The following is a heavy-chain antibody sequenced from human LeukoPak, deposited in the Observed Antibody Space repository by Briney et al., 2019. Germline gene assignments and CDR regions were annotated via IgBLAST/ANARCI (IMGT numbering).Heavy chain of an antibody. V-gene: IGHV3-21*01. Sequence: GGSLRLSCAASGFTFSSYSMNWVRQAPGKGLEWVSSISSSSSYIYYADSVKGRFTISRDNAKNSLYLQMNSLRAEDTAVYYCAKDLHPRVTGPYYYYMDVWGKGTTVTVSS. CDR1: GFTFSSYS. D-gene: IGHD7-27*01. CDR2: ISSSSSYI. CDR3: AKDLHPRVTGPYYYYMDV. J-gene: IGHJ6*03.